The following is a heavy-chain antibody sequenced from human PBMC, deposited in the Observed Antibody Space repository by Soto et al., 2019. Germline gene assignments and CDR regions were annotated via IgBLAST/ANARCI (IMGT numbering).Heavy chain of an antibody. V-gene: IGHV4-31*03. CDR1: GGSISSGGYY. Sequence: SETLSLTCTVSGGSISSGGYYWSWIRQHPGKGLEWIGYIYYSGSTYYNPSLKSRVTISVDTSKNQFSLKLSSVTAADTAVYYCARDQSFVSIFGVVTQAHNGMDVWGQGTTVTVSS. D-gene: IGHD3-3*01. J-gene: IGHJ6*02. CDR3: ARDQSFVSIFGVVTQAHNGMDV. CDR2: IYYSGST.